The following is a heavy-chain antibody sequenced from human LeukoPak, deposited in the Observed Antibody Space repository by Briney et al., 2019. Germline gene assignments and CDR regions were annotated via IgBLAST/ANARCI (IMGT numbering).Heavy chain of an antibody. V-gene: IGHV3-48*03. CDR3: ARDPQYHTTVAGTFEAET. CDR1: GFTFSSYE. Sequence: RSGGSLRLSCAASGFTFSSYEMNRVRQAPGKGLEWVSYISSSGSTIYYADSVKGRFTISRDNAKNSLYLQMNSLRAEDTAVYYCARDPQYHTTVAGTFEAETWGQGTLVTVSS. CDR2: ISSSGSTI. D-gene: IGHD6-19*01. J-gene: IGHJ5*02.